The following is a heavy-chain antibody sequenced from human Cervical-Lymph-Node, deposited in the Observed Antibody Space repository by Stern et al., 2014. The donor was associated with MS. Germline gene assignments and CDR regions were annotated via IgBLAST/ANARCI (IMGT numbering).Heavy chain of an antibody. CDR3: AREGPRSGRFDY. CDR1: GYTFPSYY. Sequence: QLVQSGAEVKKPGASVKVSCKAYGYTFPSYYMHWVRQAPGQGLEWMGIINPSGGSTSYAQKFQGRVTMTRDTSTSTVYMELSSLRSEDTAVYYCAREGPRSGRFDYWGQGTLVTVSS. V-gene: IGHV1-46*01. CDR2: INPSGGST. J-gene: IGHJ4*02. D-gene: IGHD6-19*01.